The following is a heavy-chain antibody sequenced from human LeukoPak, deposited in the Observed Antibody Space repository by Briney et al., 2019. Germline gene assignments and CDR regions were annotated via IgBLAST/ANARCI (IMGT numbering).Heavy chain of an antibody. D-gene: IGHD1-20*01. CDR2: INHSGST. CDR3: ARGPILTGARD. J-gene: IGHJ4*02. CDR1: GGSFSGYY. V-gene: IGHV4-34*01. Sequence: SETLSLTCAVYGGSFSGYYWSWIRQPPGKGLEWIGEINHSGSTNYNPSLKSRVTISVDTSKNQFSLKLGSVTAADTAVYYCARGPILTGARDWGQGTLVTVSS.